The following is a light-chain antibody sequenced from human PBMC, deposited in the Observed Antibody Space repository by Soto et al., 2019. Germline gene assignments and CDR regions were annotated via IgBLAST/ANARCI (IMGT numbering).Light chain of an antibody. V-gene: IGKV1-39*01. J-gene: IGKJ5*01. Sequence: DIQMTQSPSSLSASVGDRVTITCRASQRISSYLNWYQQKQGEAPKLLIHAASSLQSGVPSRFSGSGSGTDFTLTINSLQPEDFATYYWHQSYSTPPTFGQGTRLEIK. CDR1: QRISSY. CDR3: HQSYSTPPT. CDR2: AAS.